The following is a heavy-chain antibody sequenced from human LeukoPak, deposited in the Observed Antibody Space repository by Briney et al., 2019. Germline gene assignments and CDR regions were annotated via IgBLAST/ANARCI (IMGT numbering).Heavy chain of an antibody. D-gene: IGHD5-18*01. J-gene: IGHJ4*02. CDR3: VRAKSGHYGYSDY. Sequence: GGSLRLSCAGSGFTLNTYWMHWVRQGPGKGLVWVSRIYSDGGRTNYADSVKGRFTISGDNAKNTVYLQMISLRAEDTAVYYCVRAKSGHYGYSDYWGQGTLVTVSS. CDR2: IYSDGGRT. CDR1: GFTLNTYW. V-gene: IGHV3-74*01.